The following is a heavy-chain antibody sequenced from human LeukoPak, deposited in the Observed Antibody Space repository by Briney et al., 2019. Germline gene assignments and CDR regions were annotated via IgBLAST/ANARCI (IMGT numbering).Heavy chain of an antibody. D-gene: IGHD1-26*01. CDR1: GGSFSGYY. CDR3: SRESGPYSPFGH. J-gene: IGHJ4*02. CDR2: ISLSGYT. V-gene: IGHV4-34*10. Sequence: SETLSVTCAVSGGSFSGYYWSWVRQSPGRGLEWIGEISLSGYTGFNPSLRGRVTMSLDESKNHLSLTLTSVTAADTAIYYCSRESGPYSPFGHWGQGILVTVTT.